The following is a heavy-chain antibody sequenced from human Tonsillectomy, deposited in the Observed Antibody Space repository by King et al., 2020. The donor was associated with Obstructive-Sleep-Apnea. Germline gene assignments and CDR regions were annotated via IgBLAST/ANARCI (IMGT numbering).Heavy chain of an antibody. CDR3: ARGSGAAAVNWFDP. V-gene: IGHV4-34*01. CDR1: GGSFSYYY. D-gene: IGHD6-13*01. CDR2: NNHSGST. Sequence: VQLQQWGAGLLKPSETLSLTCAVYGGSFSYYYWSWFRQPPGKGLELFVENNHSGSTKYNPSLKSRVTISADTSNNQFSLKLSSVTAADTAVYYCARGSGAAAVNWFDPWGQGTLVTVSS. J-gene: IGHJ5*02.